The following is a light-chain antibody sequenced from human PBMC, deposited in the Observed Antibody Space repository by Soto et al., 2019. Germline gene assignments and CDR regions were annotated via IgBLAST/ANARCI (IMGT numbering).Light chain of an antibody. V-gene: IGKV3-11*01. CDR2: DAS. J-gene: IGKJ1*01. Sequence: EIVLTQSPATLSLSPGERATLSCSASQSVSSYLAWYQQKPGQAPRLLIYDASNRATGIPARFSGSGSGTDFTLTISRLEPEDFAVYYCQQRSNWPPWTFGQGTKVEIK. CDR1: QSVSSY. CDR3: QQRSNWPPWT.